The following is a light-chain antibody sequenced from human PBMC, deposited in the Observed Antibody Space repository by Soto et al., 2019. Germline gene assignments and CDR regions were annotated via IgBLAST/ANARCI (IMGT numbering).Light chain of an antibody. Sequence: QSVLTQPPSVSGSPGQSITISCTGTSSDVGSYNRLSWYQQPPGTAPQLIMYEVSNRPSGVPDRFSGSKSGSTASLTISGLQAEDEADYYCGLYISGSTYVFGTGTKLTVL. V-gene: IGLV2-18*01. CDR1: SSDVGSYNR. CDR2: EVS. CDR3: GLYISGSTYV. J-gene: IGLJ1*01.